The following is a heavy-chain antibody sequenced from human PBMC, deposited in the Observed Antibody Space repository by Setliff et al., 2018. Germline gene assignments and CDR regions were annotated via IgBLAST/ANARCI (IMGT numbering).Heavy chain of an antibody. Sequence: GGSLRLSCVISGFSFSRHWMSWVRQAPGKGLEWVADIKQDGSTKYYLDSVKGRFTISRDNAKRSLYLQMNSLRADDTGVYYCVRDDADNYDAFDNWGQGTLVTVSS. CDR1: GFSFSRHW. V-gene: IGHV3-7*01. CDR3: VRDDADNYDAFDN. D-gene: IGHD3-22*01. CDR2: IKQDGSTK. J-gene: IGHJ3*02.